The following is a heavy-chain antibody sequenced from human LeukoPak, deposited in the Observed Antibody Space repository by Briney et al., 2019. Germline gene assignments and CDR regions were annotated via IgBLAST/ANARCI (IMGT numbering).Heavy chain of an antibody. CDR1: GGSISSYY. V-gene: IGHV4-4*07. CDR3: ARDQYYYDSSGYYRFDY. CDR2: IYTSGST. Sequence: SETLSLTCTVSGGSISSYYWSWIRQPAGKGLEWIGRIYTSGSTNYNPSLKSRVTMSVDTSKNQFSLKLSSVTAADTAVCYCARDQYYYDSSGYYRFDYWGQGTLVTVSS. J-gene: IGHJ4*02. D-gene: IGHD3-22*01.